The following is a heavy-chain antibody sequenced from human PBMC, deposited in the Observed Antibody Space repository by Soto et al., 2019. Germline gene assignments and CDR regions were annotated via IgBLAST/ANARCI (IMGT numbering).Heavy chain of an antibody. CDR3: ARGKKYSYGPDLGMDV. CDR1: GGTFSSYA. J-gene: IGHJ6*02. Sequence: QVQLVQSGAEVKKPGSSVKVSCKASGGTFSSYAISWVRQAPGQGLEWMGGIIPIFGTANYAQKFQGRVTITADKSTSTAYMELSSLRSEDMAVYYCARGKKYSYGPDLGMDVWGQGTTVTVSS. CDR2: IIPIFGTA. D-gene: IGHD5-18*01. V-gene: IGHV1-69*06.